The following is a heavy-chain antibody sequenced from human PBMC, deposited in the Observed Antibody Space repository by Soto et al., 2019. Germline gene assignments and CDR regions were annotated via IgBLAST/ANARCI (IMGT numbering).Heavy chain of an antibody. CDR2: IYHSGST. V-gene: IGHV4-4*02. Sequence: QVQLQESGPGLVKPSGTLSLTCAVSGGSISSSNWWRWVRQPPGKGLEWIGEIYHSGSTNYNPSLQRRVTISVDKSKNQFSLKLSSVTAADTAVYYCARDVLRYFDWLEYGMDVWGQGTTVTVSS. J-gene: IGHJ6*02. D-gene: IGHD3-9*01. CDR3: ARDVLRYFDWLEYGMDV. CDR1: GGSISSSNW.